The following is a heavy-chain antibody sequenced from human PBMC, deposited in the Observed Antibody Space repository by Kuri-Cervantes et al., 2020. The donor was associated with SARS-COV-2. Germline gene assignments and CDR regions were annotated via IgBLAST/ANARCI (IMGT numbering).Heavy chain of an antibody. J-gene: IGHJ6*02. D-gene: IGHD3-22*01. CDR3: ARLYYYDSSGYYYYYGMDV. Sequence: ASVKVSCKASGYTFTSYGISWVRQAPGQGLEWMGWSSAYNGNTDYAQKLQGRVTMTTDTSTSTAYMELRSLRSDGTAVYYCARLYYYDSSGYYYYYGMDVWGQGTTVTVSS. CDR1: GYTFTSYG. V-gene: IGHV1-18*04. CDR2: SSAYNGNT.